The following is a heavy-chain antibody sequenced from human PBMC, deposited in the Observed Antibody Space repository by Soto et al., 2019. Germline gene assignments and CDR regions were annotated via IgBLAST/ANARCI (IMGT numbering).Heavy chain of an antibody. V-gene: IGHV3-23*01. CDR1: GFTFSTHA. Sequence: EVQLLESGGGLVQPGGSLRLSCAVSGFTFSTHAMSWVRQAPGKGLEWVSGTSATGSTTYYADSVKGQVTISRDNSKNTLYLQMNSLRAEDTAVYYCAKQSKWSSTSCYSGGSTCPLDCWGQGTLVTVSS. D-gene: IGHD2-2*02. J-gene: IGHJ4*02. CDR2: TSATGSTT. CDR3: AKQSKWSSTSCYSGGSTCPLDC.